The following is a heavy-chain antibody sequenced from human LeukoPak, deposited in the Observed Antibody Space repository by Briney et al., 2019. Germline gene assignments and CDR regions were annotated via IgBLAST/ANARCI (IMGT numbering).Heavy chain of an antibody. Sequence: GGSLRLSCAASGFTFSSYWMTWVRQAPGKGLEWVANIKQDGSKKNYVDSVKGRFTISRDNAKNSLYLQINSLRAEDTAVYYCATPLDYYDSSGYHQGGDWGQGTLVTVSS. V-gene: IGHV3-7*03. CDR2: IKQDGSKK. CDR1: GFTFSSYW. J-gene: IGHJ4*02. CDR3: ATPLDYYDSSGYHQGGD. D-gene: IGHD3-22*01.